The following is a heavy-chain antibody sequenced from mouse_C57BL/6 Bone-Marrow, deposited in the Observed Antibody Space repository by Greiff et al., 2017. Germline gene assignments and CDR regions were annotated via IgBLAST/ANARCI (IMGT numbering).Heavy chain of an antibody. Sequence: VQLQQPGAELMKSGASVMLSCKATGHTFTGYWIEWVKQRPGHGLEWIGELLPGSGSTIYNEKFKGEATFTADTSSNTAYMQLSRLTTEGCSIYYCARWGYYGSSPWFAYWGQGTLVSVSA. CDR1: GHTFTGYW. D-gene: IGHD1-1*01. CDR3: ARWGYYGSSPWFAY. V-gene: IGHV1-9*01. CDR2: LLPGSGST. J-gene: IGHJ3*01.